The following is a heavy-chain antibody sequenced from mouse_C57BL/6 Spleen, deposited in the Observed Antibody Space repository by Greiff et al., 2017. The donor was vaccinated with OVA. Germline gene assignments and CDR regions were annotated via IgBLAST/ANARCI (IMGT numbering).Heavy chain of an antibody. CDR2: INPSNGGT. V-gene: IGHV1-53*01. CDR3: ASKVTTWYFDV. CDR1: GYTFTSYW. Sequence: QVQLQQPGPELVKPGASVKLSCKASGYTFTSYWMHWVKQRPGQGLEWIGNINPSNGGTNYNEKFKSKATLTVDKTSSTAYMQLSSLTSEDSAVYYCASKVTTWYFDVWGTGTTVTVSS. D-gene: IGHD2-3*01. J-gene: IGHJ1*03.